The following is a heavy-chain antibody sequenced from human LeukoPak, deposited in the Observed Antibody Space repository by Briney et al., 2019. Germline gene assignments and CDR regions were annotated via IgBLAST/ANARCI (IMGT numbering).Heavy chain of an antibody. CDR1: GGSISSGDYS. CDR2: IYYSGST. J-gene: IGHJ5*02. CDR3: ARNYGDYPNWFDP. V-gene: IGHV4-30-4*01. Sequence: SQTLSLTCTVSGGSISSGDYSWSWIRQPPGKGLEWIGYIYYSGSTYYNPSLKSRVTISVDTSKNQFSLKLSSVTAADTAVYYCARNYGDYPNWFDPWGQGTLVTVSS. D-gene: IGHD4-17*01.